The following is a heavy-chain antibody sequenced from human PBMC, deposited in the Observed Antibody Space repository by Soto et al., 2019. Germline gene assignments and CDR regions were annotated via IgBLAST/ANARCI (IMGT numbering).Heavy chain of an antibody. CDR1: GGSISSSSYY. Sequence: QLQLQESGPGLVKPSETLSLTCTVSGGSISSSSYYWGWIRQPPGKGLEWIGSIYYSGSTYYNPSLKSRVTISVDTSKNQFSLKLSSVTAADTAVYYCARHSYTDSFQSYYYYYMDVWGKGTTVTVSS. J-gene: IGHJ6*03. CDR3: ARHSYTDSFQSYYYYYMDV. V-gene: IGHV4-39*01. D-gene: IGHD3-3*02. CDR2: IYYSGST.